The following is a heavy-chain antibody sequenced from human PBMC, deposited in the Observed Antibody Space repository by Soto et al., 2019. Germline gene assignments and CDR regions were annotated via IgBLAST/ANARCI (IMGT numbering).Heavy chain of an antibody. J-gene: IGHJ3*01. D-gene: IGHD2-8*01. CDR3: ARDLPYCTNGVCYASSDIDL. CDR1: GGTFSNFA. V-gene: IGHV1-69*13. Sequence: SVKVSCKASGGTFSNFAISWVRQAPGQGLEWMGGIIPIFRTTNYAQKFQGRVTISADESTSTAYMEVGSLTSEDTALYYCARDLPYCTNGVCYASSDIDLWGQGTMVTVSS. CDR2: IIPIFRTT.